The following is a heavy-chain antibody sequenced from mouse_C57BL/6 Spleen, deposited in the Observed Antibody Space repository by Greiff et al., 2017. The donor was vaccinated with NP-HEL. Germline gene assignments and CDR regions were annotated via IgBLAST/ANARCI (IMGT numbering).Heavy chain of an antibody. CDR3: ARAGGYSNPYFDY. V-gene: IGHV3-6*01. J-gene: IGHJ2*01. CDR2: ISYDGSN. CDR1: GYSITSGYY. D-gene: IGHD2-5*01. Sequence: VQLKESGPGLVKPSQSLSLTCSVTGYSITSGYYWNWIRQFPGNKLEWMGYISYDGSNNYNPSLKNRISITRDTSKNQFFLKLNSVTTEDTATYYCARAGGYSNPYFDYWGQGTTLTVSS.